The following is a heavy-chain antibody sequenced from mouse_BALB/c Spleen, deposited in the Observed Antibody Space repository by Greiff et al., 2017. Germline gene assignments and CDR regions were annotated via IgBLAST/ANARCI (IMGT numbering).Heavy chain of an antibody. CDR1: GFTFSSYA. D-gene: IGHD4-1*01. CDR3: ARGKVGPYAMDY. CDR2: ISSGGST. J-gene: IGHJ4*01. V-gene: IGHV5-6-5*01. Sequence: EVKLVESGGGLVKPGGSLKLSCAASGFTFSSYAMSWVRQTPEKRLEWVASISSGGSTYYPDSVKGRFTISRDNARNILYLQMSSLRSEDTAMYYCARGKVGPYAMDYWGQGTSVTVSS.